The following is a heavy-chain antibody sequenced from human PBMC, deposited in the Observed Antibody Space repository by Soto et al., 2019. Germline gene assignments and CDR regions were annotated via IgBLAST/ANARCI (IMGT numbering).Heavy chain of an antibody. CDR3: XXXXXXXXXXXXXXXXXX. Sequence: EVQLVQSGAEVKKPGESLKISCKGSGYSFTSYWIGWVRXXXXXXXXXXXXIYPGDSDTRYSPSFQGQVTISADKSISTXYLQXXXLXXXXXXXXXXXXXXXXXXXXXXXXXXXXXGQGTMVTVSS. CDR2: IYPGDSDT. J-gene: IGHJ3*01. CDR1: GYSFTSYW. V-gene: IGHV5-51*01.